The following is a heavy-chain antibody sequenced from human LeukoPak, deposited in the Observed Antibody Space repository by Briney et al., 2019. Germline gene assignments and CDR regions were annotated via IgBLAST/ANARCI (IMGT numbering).Heavy chain of an antibody. D-gene: IGHD1-1*01. Sequence: SVTLSCKASGYAFTSYYMHWVRQAPRQGLEWMGGIIPIFGTANYAQKFQGRVTITSDESTSTGYMELSSLRSEDTAVYYCARIGELDESDYWGQGTLVTVSS. CDR2: IIPIFGTA. CDR1: GYAFTSYY. V-gene: IGHV1-69*13. CDR3: ARIGELDESDY. J-gene: IGHJ4*02.